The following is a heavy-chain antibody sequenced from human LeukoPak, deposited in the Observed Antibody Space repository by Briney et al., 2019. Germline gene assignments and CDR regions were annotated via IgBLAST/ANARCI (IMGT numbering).Heavy chain of an antibody. D-gene: IGHD1-14*01. CDR1: GFTFSSYG. CDR3: ARTSPVGYYYYYMDV. J-gene: IGHJ6*03. CDR2: IRYDGSNK. V-gene: IGHV3-30*02. Sequence: GGSLRLSCAASGFTFSSYGMHWVRQAPGKGLEWVVFIRYDGSNKYYADSVKGRFTISRDNSKNTLYLQMNSLRAEDTAVYYCARTSPVGYYYYYMDVWGKGTTVTVSS.